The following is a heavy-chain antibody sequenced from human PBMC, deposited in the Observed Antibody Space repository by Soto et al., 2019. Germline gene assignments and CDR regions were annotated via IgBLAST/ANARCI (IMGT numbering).Heavy chain of an antibody. CDR3: TRGRSFSYDSTPPPMFDP. CDR2: IGTLSDT. Sequence: GGSLRLSCAGSGFTFSTFDIHWVRQAPGKGLEWVSGIGTLSDTFYAASVQGRFTISRQNAKNSVYLQMNSLRAGDTAFYYCTRGRSFSYDSTPPPMFDPWGQGTLVTVSS. D-gene: IGHD3-10*01. V-gene: IGHV3-13*01. CDR1: GFTFSTFD. J-gene: IGHJ5*02.